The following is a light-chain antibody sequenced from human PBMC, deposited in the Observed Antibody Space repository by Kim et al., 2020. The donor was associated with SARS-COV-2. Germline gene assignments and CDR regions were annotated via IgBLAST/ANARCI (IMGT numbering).Light chain of an antibody. CDR2: DTN. J-gene: IGLJ3*02. CDR1: ASNIGSNS. CDR3: ATWEDSLKTV. V-gene: IGLV1-44*01. Sequence: PGQRVTSSCSRTASNIGSNSVTWYQQLPETAPKLLIYDTNQRPSGVPDRFSGSKFGTSASLAITGLRSEDEAHYYCATWEDSLKTVFGGGTQLTVL.